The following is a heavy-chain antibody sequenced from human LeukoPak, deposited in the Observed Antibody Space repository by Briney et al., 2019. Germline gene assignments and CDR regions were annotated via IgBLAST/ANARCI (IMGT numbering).Heavy chain of an antibody. J-gene: IGHJ4*02. CDR1: GFTFTNAW. Sequence: GGSLRLSCAASGFTFTNAWMNWVRQAPGKGLEWVGRIKSKADGETIDYAAPVKGRFTFSRDDSKNMLYLQMSSLKSEDTAVYYCSTLTSRGLSDSWGQGTLVTVSS. CDR3: STLTSRGLSDS. CDR2: IKSKADGETI. V-gene: IGHV3-15*07. D-gene: IGHD1-20*01.